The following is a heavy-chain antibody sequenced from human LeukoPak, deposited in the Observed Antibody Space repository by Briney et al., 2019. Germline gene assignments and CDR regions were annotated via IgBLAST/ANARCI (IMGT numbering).Heavy chain of an antibody. Sequence: KASETLSLTCTVSGGSISSSSYYWGWIRQPPGKGLEWIGSIYYSGSTYYNPFLKSRVTISVDTSKNQFSLKLSSVTAADTAVYYCARQTRYSSGRYSFFDYWGQGTLVTVSS. CDR2: IYYSGST. V-gene: IGHV4-39*01. J-gene: IGHJ4*02. CDR3: ARQTRYSSGRYSFFDY. CDR1: GGSISSSSYY. D-gene: IGHD6-19*01.